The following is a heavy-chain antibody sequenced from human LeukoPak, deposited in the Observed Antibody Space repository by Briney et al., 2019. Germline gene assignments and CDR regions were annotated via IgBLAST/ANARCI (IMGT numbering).Heavy chain of an antibody. J-gene: IGHJ4*02. CDR1: GGSFSGYY. Sequence: SETLSLTCAVYGGSFSGYYWSWIRQPPGKRLEWIGEINHSGSTNYNPSLKSRVTISVDTSKNQFSLKLSSVTAADTAVYYCARARVLRFLEWYPRRTTYYFDYWGQGTLVTVSS. CDR2: INHSGST. D-gene: IGHD3-3*01. CDR3: ARARVLRFLEWYPRRTTYYFDY. V-gene: IGHV4-34*01.